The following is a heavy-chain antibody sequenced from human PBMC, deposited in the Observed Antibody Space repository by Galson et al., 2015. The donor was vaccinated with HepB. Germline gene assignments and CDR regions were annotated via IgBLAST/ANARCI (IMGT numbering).Heavy chain of an antibody. Sequence: SLRLSCAASGFTFSSYWMSWVRQAPGKGLEWVAKIKQDGSEKYYVDSVKGRFTISRDNTKNSLYLQMNSLRAEDTAVYYCARDDVQVDVPDYWGQGTLVTVSS. V-gene: IGHV3-7*03. CDR3: ARDDVQVDVPDY. CDR1: GFTFSSYW. CDR2: IKQDGSEK. J-gene: IGHJ4*02. D-gene: IGHD3-16*01.